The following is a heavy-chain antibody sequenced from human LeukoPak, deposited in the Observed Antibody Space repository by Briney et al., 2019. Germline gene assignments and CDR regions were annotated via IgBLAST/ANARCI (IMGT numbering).Heavy chain of an antibody. CDR3: ARLPYYYDISGYAFGI. D-gene: IGHD3-22*01. V-gene: IGHV4-39*01. Sequence: SETLSLTCTVSGGSISSSSYYWGWIRQPPGKGLEWIGNIFYSVSTYYNPSLKSRVTISVDTSKNQFSLKLSSVTAADTAVYYCARLPYYYDISGYAFGIWGQGTMVTVSS. J-gene: IGHJ3*02. CDR2: IFYSVST. CDR1: GGSISSSSYY.